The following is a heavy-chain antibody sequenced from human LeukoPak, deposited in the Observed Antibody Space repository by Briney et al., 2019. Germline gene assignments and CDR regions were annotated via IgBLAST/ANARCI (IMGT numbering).Heavy chain of an antibody. J-gene: IGHJ4*02. V-gene: IGHV4-34*01. CDR1: GGSFSGYY. CDR2: INHSGST. Sequence: PSETLSLTCAVYGGSFSGYYWSWIRQPPGKGLEWIGEINHSGSTNYNPSLKSRVTISVDTSKNQFSLKLSSVTAADTAVYYCAKDAVRSGWEMGFFDYWGQGTLVTVSS. CDR3: AKDAVRSGWEMGFFDY. D-gene: IGHD6-19*01.